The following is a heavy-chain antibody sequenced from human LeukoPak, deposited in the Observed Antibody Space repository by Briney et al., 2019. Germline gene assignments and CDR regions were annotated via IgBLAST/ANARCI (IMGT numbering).Heavy chain of an antibody. V-gene: IGHV1-69*01. Sequence: ASVKVSCKASGGTFISYAISWVRQAPGQGLEWMGGTIPIFGTANYAQRFQGRVTIIADESTSTAYMELSSLRSEDTAVYYCARGVVGATTGAYSFDYWGRGTLVTVS. CDR2: TIPIFGTA. D-gene: IGHD1-26*01. CDR3: ARGVVGATTGAYSFDY. J-gene: IGHJ4*02. CDR1: GGTFISYA.